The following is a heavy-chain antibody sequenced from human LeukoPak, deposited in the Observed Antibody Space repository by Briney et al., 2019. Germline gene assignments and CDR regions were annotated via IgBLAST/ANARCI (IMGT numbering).Heavy chain of an antibody. D-gene: IGHD6-6*01. V-gene: IGHV3-30*04. J-gene: IGHJ6*02. CDR1: GFTFSSYA. CDR2: ISYDGSNK. CDR3: ARGSIPYGMDV. Sequence: GGSLRLSCAASGFTFSSYAMHWVRQAPGKGLEWVAVISYDGSNKYYADSVKGRFTISRDNSKNTLYLQMNSLRAEDTAVYYCARGSIPYGMDVWGQGTTVTVSS.